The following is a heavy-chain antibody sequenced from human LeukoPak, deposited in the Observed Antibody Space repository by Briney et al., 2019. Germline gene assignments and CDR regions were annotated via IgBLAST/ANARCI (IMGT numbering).Heavy chain of an antibody. CDR2: VYYSGST. CDR1: GGSISPYY. J-gene: IGHJ4*02. V-gene: IGHV4-59*01. D-gene: IGHD1-1*01. CDR3: ARVGDWNDLVY. Sequence: KPSETLSLTCTVSGGSISPYYWSWIRQPPGKGLEWIGYVYYSGSTNYNPSLKSRVTISVDASKNQFSLRLRSVTAADTAVYYCARVGDWNDLVYWGQGTLVSVSS.